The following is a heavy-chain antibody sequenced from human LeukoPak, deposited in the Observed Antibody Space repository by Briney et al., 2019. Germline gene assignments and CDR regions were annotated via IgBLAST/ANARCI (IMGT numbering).Heavy chain of an antibody. J-gene: IGHJ4*02. V-gene: IGHV3-30*02. D-gene: IGHD5-18*01. CDR3: ARDRGGSLPGGYSYPY. CDR2: IRYDGSNK. CDR1: GFTFSSYG. Sequence: PGGSLRLSCAASGFTFSSYGMHWVRQAPGKGLEWVAFIRYDGSNKYYADSVKGRFTISRDNSKNTLYLQMNSLRAEDTAVYYCARDRGGSLPGGYSYPYWSQGTLVTVSS.